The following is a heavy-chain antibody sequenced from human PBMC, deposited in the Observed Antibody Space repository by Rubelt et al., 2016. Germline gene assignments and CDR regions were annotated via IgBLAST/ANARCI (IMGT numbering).Heavy chain of an antibody. CDR1: GYTFTSYG. Sequence: QVQLVQSGAEVKKPGASVKVSCKASGYTFTSYGISWVRQALGQGLAWMGWISAYNGNTNHAQKLKGIVTMTTDTSTRTAYKELRSLRSDDTDLYYCARDEPYSSSWYDYWGQGTLVTVSS. D-gene: IGHD6-13*01. CDR3: ARDEPYSSSWYDY. CDR2: ISAYNGNT. V-gene: IGHV1-18*01. J-gene: IGHJ4*02.